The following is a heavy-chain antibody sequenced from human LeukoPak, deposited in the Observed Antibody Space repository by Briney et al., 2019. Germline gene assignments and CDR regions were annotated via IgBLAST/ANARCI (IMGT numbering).Heavy chain of an antibody. D-gene: IGHD3-22*01. CDR1: GFTFSSYA. V-gene: IGHV3-23*01. CDR3: ARDERYYDSSGYYSPFDY. J-gene: IGHJ4*02. Sequence: GGSLRLSCAASGFTFSSYAMSWVRQAPGKGLEWVSAISGSGGSTYYADSVKGRFTISRDNAKNSLYLQMNSLRAEDTALYYCARDERYYDSSGYYSPFDYWGQGTLVTVSS. CDR2: ISGSGGST.